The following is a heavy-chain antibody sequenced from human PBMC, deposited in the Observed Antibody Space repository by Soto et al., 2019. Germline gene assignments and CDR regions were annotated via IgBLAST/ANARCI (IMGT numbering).Heavy chain of an antibody. V-gene: IGHV4-31*03. Sequence: PSETLSLTCTVSGGSISSGGYYWSWIRQHPGKGLEWIGYIYYSGSTYYNPSLKSRVTISVDTSKNQFSLKLSSVTAADTAVYYCARDAPEDYGMDVWGQGTTVTVSS. CDR1: GGSISSGGYY. J-gene: IGHJ6*02. CDR3: ARDAPEDYGMDV. CDR2: IYYSGST.